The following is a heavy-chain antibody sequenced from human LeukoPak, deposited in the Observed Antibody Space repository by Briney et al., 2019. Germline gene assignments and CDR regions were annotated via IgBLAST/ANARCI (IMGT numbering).Heavy chain of an antibody. Sequence: GGSLKLSCAASGFTFSGSAMHWVRQASGKGLEWVGRIRSKANSYATAYAASVKGRFTISRDDSKNTAYPQMNSLKTEDTAVYYCTSMGKNDYVWGSYRQFDYWGQGTLVTVSS. CDR3: TSMGKNDYVWGSYRQFDY. D-gene: IGHD3-16*02. CDR1: GFTFSGSA. J-gene: IGHJ4*02. V-gene: IGHV3-73*01. CDR2: IRSKANSYAT.